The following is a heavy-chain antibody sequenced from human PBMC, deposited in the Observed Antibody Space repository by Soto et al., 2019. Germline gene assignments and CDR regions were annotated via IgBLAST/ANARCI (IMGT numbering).Heavy chain of an antibody. V-gene: IGHV3-23*01. D-gene: IGHD4-17*01. CDR3: AKDAISGDGIWLMDS. CDR2: LLRSGSSA. Sequence: GGSLRLSCAAPGFTFRNYAMTWARQAPGKGLEWVSSLLRSGSSAYYADSVRGRFTISSDTSANSLYLQMDNLRAEDTAIYYCAKDAISGDGIWLMDSWGQGTVVTVSS. CDR1: GFTFRNYA. J-gene: IGHJ5*02.